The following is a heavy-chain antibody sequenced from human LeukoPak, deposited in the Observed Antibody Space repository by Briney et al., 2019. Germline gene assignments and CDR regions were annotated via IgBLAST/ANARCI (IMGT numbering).Heavy chain of an antibody. CDR2: IYTSGST. CDR3: VRVEERLFDGAFDI. D-gene: IGHD3-22*01. J-gene: IGHJ3*02. CDR1: GGSISSYY. V-gene: IGHV4-4*07. Sequence: SETLSLTCTVSGGSISSYYWSWIRQPAGKGLEWIGRIYTSGSTNYNPSLKSRVTMPVDTSKNQFSLKLSSVTAADTAVYYCVRVEERLFDGAFDIWGQGTMVTVSS.